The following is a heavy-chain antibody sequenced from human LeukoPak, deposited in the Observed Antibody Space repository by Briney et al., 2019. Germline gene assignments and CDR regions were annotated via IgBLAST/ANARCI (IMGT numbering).Heavy chain of an antibody. Sequence: GGSLRLSCAASGFTVSSNYMNWVRQAPGKGLEWVSVLYSGGSTYYADSVKGRFTISRDTSKNTLYLQMDTLRAEDTAVYYCARDLGANYYGSGTYYFDYWGQGTLVTVSS. J-gene: IGHJ4*02. V-gene: IGHV3-53*01. CDR1: GFTVSSNY. CDR2: LYSGGST. CDR3: ARDLGANYYGSGTYYFDY. D-gene: IGHD3-10*01.